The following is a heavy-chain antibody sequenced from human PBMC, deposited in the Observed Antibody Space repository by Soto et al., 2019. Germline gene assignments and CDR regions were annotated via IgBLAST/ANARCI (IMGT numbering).Heavy chain of an antibody. J-gene: IGHJ4*02. Sequence: QVQLVQSGAEVKKPGSSVKVSCKASGGTFSSLAISWVRQAPGQGLEWMGGLVPVFGTANYAQKFQDRVTITADKSTSTSYMELSSLRSEDTAVYYCARRPGVFYYWCQGTLVTVSS. D-gene: IGHD3-10*01. CDR3: ARRPGVFYY. CDR2: LVPVFGTA. V-gene: IGHV1-69*06. CDR1: GGTFSSLA.